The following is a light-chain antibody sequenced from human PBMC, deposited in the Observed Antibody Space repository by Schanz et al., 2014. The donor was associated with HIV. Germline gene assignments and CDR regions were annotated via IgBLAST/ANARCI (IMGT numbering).Light chain of an antibody. CDR3: AAWDVNLNGPV. J-gene: IGLJ2*01. V-gene: IGLV1-47*01. Sequence: QSVLTQPPSASGTPGQRVTISCSGSSSNIGSNYVYWYQQITGTAPKLLIYRNNQRPSGVPDRFSGSKSGTSASLAISGLRSEDEADYYCAAWDVNLNGPVFGGGTKLTVL. CDR1: SSNIGSNY. CDR2: RNN.